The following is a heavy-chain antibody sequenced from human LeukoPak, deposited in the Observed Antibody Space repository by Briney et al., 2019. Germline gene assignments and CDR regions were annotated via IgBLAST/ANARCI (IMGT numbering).Heavy chain of an antibody. CDR3: ARVFDILTGYCAFDI. CDR2: INPNSGGT. J-gene: IGHJ3*02. V-gene: IGHV1-2*02. Sequence: VASVKVSCKASGYTFTGYYMHWVRQAPGQGLEWMGWINPNSGGTNYAQKFQGRVTMTRDTSISTAYMELSRLRSDDTAVYYCARVFDILTGYCAFDIWGQGTMVTVSS. CDR1: GYTFTGYY. D-gene: IGHD3-9*01.